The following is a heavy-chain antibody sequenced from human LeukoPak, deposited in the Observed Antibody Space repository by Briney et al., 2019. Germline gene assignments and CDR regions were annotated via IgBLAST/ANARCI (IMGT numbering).Heavy chain of an antibody. Sequence: SETLSLTCTSSGGSISSYYWSWIRQPPGKGLEWRADIYFSGSTNHNPSLKSRVTIPVDTSKDQLSLKLSSVTAADTAVYYCARAQRFLEWLFYDYWGQGTLVTVSS. CDR2: IYFSGST. V-gene: IGHV4-59*01. CDR1: GGSISSYY. J-gene: IGHJ4*02. CDR3: ARAQRFLEWLFYDY. D-gene: IGHD3-3*01.